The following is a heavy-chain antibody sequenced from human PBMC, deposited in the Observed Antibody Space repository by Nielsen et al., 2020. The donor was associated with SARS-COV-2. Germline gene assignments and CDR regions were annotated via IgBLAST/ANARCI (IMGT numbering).Heavy chain of an antibody. Sequence: GGSLRLSCAASGFTFSNAWMSWVRQAPGKGLEWVGRIKSKTDGGTTDYAAPVKGRFTISRDDSKNTLYLQMNSLRAEDTAVYYCANGPPGTYYFDYWGQGTLVTVSS. CDR3: ANGPPGTYYFDY. J-gene: IGHJ4*02. D-gene: IGHD1-1*01. V-gene: IGHV3-15*01. CDR1: GFTFSNAW. CDR2: IKSKTDGGTT.